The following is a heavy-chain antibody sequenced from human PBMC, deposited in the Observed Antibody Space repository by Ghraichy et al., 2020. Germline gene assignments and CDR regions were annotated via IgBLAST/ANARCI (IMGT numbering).Heavy chain of an antibody. D-gene: IGHD1-26*01. V-gene: IGHV3-15*01. CDR3: TTGKKWEPATLDY. CDR1: GFTFSNAW. J-gene: IGHJ4*02. CDR2: IKSKTDGGTT. Sequence: LSLTCAASGFTFSNAWMSWVRQAPGKGLEWVGRIKSKTDGGTTDYAAPVKGRFTISRDDSKNTLYLQMNSLKTEDTAVYYCTTGKKWEPATLDYWGQGTLVTVSS.